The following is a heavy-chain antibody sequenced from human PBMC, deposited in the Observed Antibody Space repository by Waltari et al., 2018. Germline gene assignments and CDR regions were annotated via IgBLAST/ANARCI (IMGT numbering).Heavy chain of an antibody. CDR1: GGSISSGSYY. V-gene: IGHV4-61*02. CDR3: ARGGAYCGGDCYFSSTYNWFDP. Sequence: QVQLQESGPGLVKPSQTLSLTCTVSGGSISSGSYYWSWIRRPAGKGLGWIGRIYTSGSTNYNPSLKSRVTISVDTSKNQFSLKLSSVTAADTAVYYCARGGAYCGGDCYFSSTYNWFDPWGQGTLVTVSS. J-gene: IGHJ5*02. CDR2: IYTSGST. D-gene: IGHD2-21*01.